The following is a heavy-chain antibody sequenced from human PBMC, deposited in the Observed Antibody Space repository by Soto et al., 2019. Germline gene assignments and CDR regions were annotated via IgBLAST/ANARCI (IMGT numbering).Heavy chain of an antibody. Sequence: QVQLVQSGAEVKKPGSSVKVSCKASGGTFSSYAISWVRQAPGQGLEWMGGIIPIFGTANYAQKFQGRVTITADESTSTAYMELSSLRSEDTAVYYCARGLGITMVRGPKILALDIWGQGTMVTVSS. CDR2: IIPIFGTA. CDR1: GGTFSSYA. D-gene: IGHD3-10*01. J-gene: IGHJ3*02. CDR3: ARGLGITMVRGPKILALDI. V-gene: IGHV1-69*01.